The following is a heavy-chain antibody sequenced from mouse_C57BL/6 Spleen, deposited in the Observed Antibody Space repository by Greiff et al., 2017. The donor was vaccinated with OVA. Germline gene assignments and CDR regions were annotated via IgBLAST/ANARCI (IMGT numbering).Heavy chain of an antibody. D-gene: IGHD2-13*01. Sequence: VKLMESGPELVKPGASVKISCKASGYAFSSSWMNWVKQRPGKGLEWIGRIYPGDGDTNYNGKFKGKATLTADKSSSTAYMQLSSLTSEDSAVYFCARYRLDYYAMDYWGQGTSVTVSS. J-gene: IGHJ4*01. V-gene: IGHV1-82*01. CDR1: GYAFSSSW. CDR2: IYPGDGDT. CDR3: ARYRLDYYAMDY.